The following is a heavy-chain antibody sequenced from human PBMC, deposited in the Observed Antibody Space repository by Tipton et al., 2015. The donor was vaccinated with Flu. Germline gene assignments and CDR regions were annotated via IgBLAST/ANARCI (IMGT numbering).Heavy chain of an antibody. CDR2: MYVSGST. CDR3: ARGSGSGTDVTFYF. CDR1: GGSMSSFY. D-gene: IGHD3-10*01. J-gene: IGHJ4*02. V-gene: IGHV4-4*07. Sequence: LRLSCTVSGGSMSSFYWTWIRQPAGKGLERIGRMYVSGSTKYNPSLKSRVTMSVDTSKNQFSLKLSSVTAADTAVYYCARGSGSGTDVTFYFWGQGTLVTVSS.